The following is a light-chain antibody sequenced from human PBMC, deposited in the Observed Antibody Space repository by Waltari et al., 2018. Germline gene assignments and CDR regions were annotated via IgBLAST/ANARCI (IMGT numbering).Light chain of an antibody. V-gene: IGLV2-14*01. Sequence: QSALTQPASVSGSPGQSITISCTGTSSDVGGYNYVSWYQQHPGKAPKLILYEFSNRPSGFSNLSSGSKSGNTASRTISGLQAEDEADYYCSSYTSSSTRVFGTGTKVTVL. CDR2: EFS. CDR3: SSYTSSSTRV. J-gene: IGLJ1*01. CDR1: SSDVGGYNY.